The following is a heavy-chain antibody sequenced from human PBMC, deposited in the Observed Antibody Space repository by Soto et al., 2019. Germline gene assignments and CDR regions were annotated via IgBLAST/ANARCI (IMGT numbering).Heavy chain of an antibody. CDR2: IYYSGST. Sequence: PSETLSLTCTVSGGSISSYYWSWIRQPPGKGLEWIGYIYYSGSTNYNPSLKSRVTISVDTSKNQFSLKLSSVTAADTAVYYCARHAQLGYCSSTSCFAHYYYYMDVWGKGTTVTVSS. J-gene: IGHJ6*03. CDR1: GGSISSYY. D-gene: IGHD2-2*01. V-gene: IGHV4-59*08. CDR3: ARHAQLGYCSSTSCFAHYYYYMDV.